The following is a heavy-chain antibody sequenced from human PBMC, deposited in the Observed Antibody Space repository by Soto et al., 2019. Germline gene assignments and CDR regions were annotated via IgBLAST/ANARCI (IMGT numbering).Heavy chain of an antibody. J-gene: IGHJ4*02. CDR1: GLTFSSYW. D-gene: IGHD3-22*01. V-gene: IGHV3-7*01. Sequence: EVQLVESGGGLVQPGGSLRLSCAASGLTFSSYWMSWVRQAPGKGLEWVANTKQDGSQKYYVDSVKGRFTISRDNAKNSLYLQMNSLRVEDTAVYYCASAYYYDSSGYSPGGYWGQGTLVTVSS. CDR3: ASAYYYDSSGYSPGGY. CDR2: TKQDGSQK.